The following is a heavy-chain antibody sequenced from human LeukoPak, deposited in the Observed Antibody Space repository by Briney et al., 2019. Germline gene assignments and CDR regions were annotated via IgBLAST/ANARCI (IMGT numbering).Heavy chain of an antibody. V-gene: IGHV1-2*02. CDR3: AQTGYCSSTSCSTQAYFDY. J-gene: IGHJ4*02. Sequence: ASVRVSSIPSGYTFTVYYMRSVRQAPRQRLEWVGWINPNSGGTNYTQKFQGRVTMTRDTSISTDYMELSRLRSDDTAVYYCAQTGYCSSTSCSTQAYFDYWGQGTLVTVSS. CDR2: INPNSGGT. D-gene: IGHD2-2*01. CDR1: GYTFTVYY.